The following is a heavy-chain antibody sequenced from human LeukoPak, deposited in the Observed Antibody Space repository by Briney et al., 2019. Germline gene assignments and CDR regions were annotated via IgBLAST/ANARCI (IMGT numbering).Heavy chain of an antibody. D-gene: IGHD5-12*01. CDR3: ARAIVATNRFADRAHFDY. V-gene: IGHV3-20*04. CDR1: GFTFDDYG. CDR2: INWNDGST. J-gene: IGHJ4*02. Sequence: GGSLRLSCAASGFTFDDYGMSWVRQAPGKGLEWVSGINWNDGSTGYADSVKGRFTISRDDAKNSLYLQMNSLRAEDTALYYWARAIVATNRFADRAHFDYWGQGTLVTVSS.